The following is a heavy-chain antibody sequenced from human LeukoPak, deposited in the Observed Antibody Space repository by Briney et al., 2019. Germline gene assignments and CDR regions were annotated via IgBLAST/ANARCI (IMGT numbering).Heavy chain of an antibody. J-gene: IGHJ4*02. V-gene: IGHV1-8*03. Sequence: ASVKVSCKASGYMFTSYGISWVRQATGQGLEWMGWMNPNTGNTGYARNFQGRVTITWSTSISTAYMELNSLRSDDTAVYYCSRVGYSNSYDYWGQGTPVTVSS. CDR3: SRVGYSNSYDY. CDR1: GYMFTSYG. CDR2: MNPNTGNT. D-gene: IGHD4-11*01.